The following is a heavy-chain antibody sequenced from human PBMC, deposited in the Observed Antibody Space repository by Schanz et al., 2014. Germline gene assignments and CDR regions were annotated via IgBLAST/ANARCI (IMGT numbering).Heavy chain of an antibody. CDR3: ASALTTWGGMDV. J-gene: IGHJ6*02. CDR2: IHSTGGTT. Sequence: QVQWVQSGADVKKPGTAVKVSCKASEYTFTRHYMHWVRQAPGQGLEWMGIIHSTGGTTSHAQKFPGRVPMTRDTSTSTVYMELSSLRSEDTAVYYCASALTTWGGMDVWGQGTTVTVSS. CDR1: EYTFTRHY. D-gene: IGHD4-4*01. V-gene: IGHV1-46*01.